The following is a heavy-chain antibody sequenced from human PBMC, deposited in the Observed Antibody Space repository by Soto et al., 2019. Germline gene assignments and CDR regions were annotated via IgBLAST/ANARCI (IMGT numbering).Heavy chain of an antibody. CDR3: AKVPTGEMATVFQAFDI. J-gene: IGHJ3*02. CDR1: GFTFSSYA. V-gene: IGHV3-23*01. Sequence: SVGSLRLSCAASGFTFSSYAMSWVRQAPGKGLEWVSSISYSGGSTYYADSVKGRFTISRDNSKSTLYLQMNSLRAEDTAVYYCAKVPTGEMATVFQAFDIWGQGTMVTVSS. D-gene: IGHD4-4*01. CDR2: ISYSGGST.